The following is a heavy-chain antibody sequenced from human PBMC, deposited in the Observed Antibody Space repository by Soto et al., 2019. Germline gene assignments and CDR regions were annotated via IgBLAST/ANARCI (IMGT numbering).Heavy chain of an antibody. CDR1: GLTFSNVW. V-gene: IGHV3-15*07. Sequence: VQLVESGGGFVKPGGSLRLSCAASGLTFSNVWMNWVRQAPGKGLEWVGHIKSKTDGGTTDYAAPVKGRFTISRDDAKNTLYQQMNSLKIDDTGVYYCTTDIWPYFQSDYWGQGTLVTVSP. CDR3: TTDIWPYFQSDY. D-gene: IGHD2-21*01. J-gene: IGHJ4*02. CDR2: IKSKTDGGTT.